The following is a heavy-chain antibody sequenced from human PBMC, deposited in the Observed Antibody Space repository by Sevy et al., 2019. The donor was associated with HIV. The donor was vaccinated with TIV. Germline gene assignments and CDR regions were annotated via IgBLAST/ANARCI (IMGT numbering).Heavy chain of an antibody. J-gene: IGHJ4*02. D-gene: IGHD4-4*01. V-gene: IGHV3-7*01. Sequence: GGSLRLSCAASGFTFSSFWMTWVRQAPGKGLEWMANINQDGSEIHYVDSVKGRFSISGDNAKNSLNLQMNSLRAEVTAVYDCARALYAYSSYWGQGTLVTVSS. CDR2: INQDGSEI. CDR3: ARALYAYSSY. CDR1: GFTFSSFW.